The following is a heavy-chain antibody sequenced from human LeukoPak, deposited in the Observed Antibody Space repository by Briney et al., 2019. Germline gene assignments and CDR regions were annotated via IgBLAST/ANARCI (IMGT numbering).Heavy chain of an antibody. CDR2: INPTSGGT. CDR3: ARADRLHGGPYLIGP. Sequence: GASVKVSCKASGYTFIGYYLHWVRQAPGQGLEWMGWINPTSGGTNYAQKFQGRVTMTRDTSITTVYMEVSWLTSDDTAIYYCARADRLHGGPYLIGPWGQGTLVTVSS. CDR1: GYTFIGYY. J-gene: IGHJ5*02. V-gene: IGHV1-2*02. D-gene: IGHD2-21*01.